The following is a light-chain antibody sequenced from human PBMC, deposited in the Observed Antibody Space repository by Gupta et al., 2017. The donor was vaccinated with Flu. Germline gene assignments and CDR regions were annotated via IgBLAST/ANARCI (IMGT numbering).Light chain of an antibody. CDR2: GSS. J-gene: IGKJ2*02. CDR3: QQSDSTPCA. CDR1: QSISNY. V-gene: IGKV1-39*01. Sequence: PSSLSASVGDRVTITSRARQSISNYSNCLQQNPGKAPKVLIYGSSRAKSRLAWRFSGSASGTYFTLTISMLHPEDFANYCCQQSDSTPCAFGQGTTMEIK.